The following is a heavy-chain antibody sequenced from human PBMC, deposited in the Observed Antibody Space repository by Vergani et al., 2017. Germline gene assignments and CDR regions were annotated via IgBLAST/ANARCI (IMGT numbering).Heavy chain of an antibody. J-gene: IGHJ1*01. CDR2: ISYDGSNK. D-gene: IGHD6-19*01. CDR3: AKGTVEWLVLLTPEYFQH. CDR1: GFTFSSYG. V-gene: IGHV3-30*18. Sequence: QVQLVESGGGVVQPGRSLRLSCAASGFTFSSYGMHWVRQAPGKGLEWVAVISYDGSNKYYADSMKGRFTISRDNSKNTLYLQMNSLRAEDTAVYYCAKGTVEWLVLLTPEYFQHWGQGTLVTVSS.